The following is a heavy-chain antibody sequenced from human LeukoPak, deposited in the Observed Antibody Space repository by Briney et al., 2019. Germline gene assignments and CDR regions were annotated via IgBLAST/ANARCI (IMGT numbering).Heavy chain of an antibody. Sequence: PSETLSLTCTVSGGSISVYYWIWIRQPPGKGLEWIGYIYYSGNTNYNPSLQSRVTLSPDSSKNQFSLHRGPGTAAHTDTYYCGSATYEPLCLWGQGTLVHVS. J-gene: IGHJ4*02. CDR3: GSATYEPLCL. CDR1: GGSISVYY. CDR2: IYYSGNT. D-gene: IGHD1-14*01. V-gene: IGHV4-59*01.